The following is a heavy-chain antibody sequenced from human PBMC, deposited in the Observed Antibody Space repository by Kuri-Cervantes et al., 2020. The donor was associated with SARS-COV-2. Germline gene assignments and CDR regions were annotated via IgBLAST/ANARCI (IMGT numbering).Heavy chain of an antibody. J-gene: IGHJ4*02. CDR3: ARKGDWAYFDY. V-gene: IGHV1-2*02. CDR2: ISPNSGGT. D-gene: IGHD3-9*01. CDR1: GYTFTGYY. Sequence: ASVKVSCKASGYTFTGYYMHWVRQAPGQGLEWMGWISPNSGGTNYAQKFQGRVIMTRDTSITAAYMDLSRLTSDDTAVYYCARKGDWAYFDYWGQGTLVTVSS.